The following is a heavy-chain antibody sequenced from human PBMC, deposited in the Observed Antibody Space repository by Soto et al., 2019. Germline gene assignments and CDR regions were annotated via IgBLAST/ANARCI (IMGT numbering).Heavy chain of an antibody. CDR3: ARSPRVNVVVVTAIPVWFDP. V-gene: IGHV1-2*02. D-gene: IGHD2-21*02. Sequence: ASVKVSCKASDTTFPAYYMPWVRQAPGKGLGGMGWINPNSGGTNYAQKFQGRVTMTRDTSISTAYMELSRLRSDDTAVYYCARSPRVNVVVVTAIPVWFDPWGQGTLVTVSS. J-gene: IGHJ5*02. CDR1: DTTFPAYY. CDR2: INPNSGGT.